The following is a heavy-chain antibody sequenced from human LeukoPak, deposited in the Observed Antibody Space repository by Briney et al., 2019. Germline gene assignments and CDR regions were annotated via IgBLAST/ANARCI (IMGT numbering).Heavy chain of an antibody. Sequence: GGSLRLSCAASGFTFRRCAMHWVRQAPGKGLEWVSVIYSGGSTYYADSVKGRFTISRDNSKNTLYLQMNSLRAEDTAVYYCASGYSSGWPFDYWGQGTLVTVSS. CDR1: GFTFRRCA. V-gene: IGHV3-53*01. CDR2: IYSGGST. CDR3: ASGYSSGWPFDY. J-gene: IGHJ4*02. D-gene: IGHD6-19*01.